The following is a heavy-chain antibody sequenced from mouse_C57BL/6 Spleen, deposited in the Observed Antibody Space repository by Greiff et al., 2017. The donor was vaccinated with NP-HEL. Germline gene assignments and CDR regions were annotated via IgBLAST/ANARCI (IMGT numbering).Heavy chain of an antibody. Sequence: EVQLQESGGGLVQPGGSLKLSCAASGFTFSDYYMYWVRQTPEKRLEWVAYISNGGGSTYYPDTVKGRFTISRDNAKNTLYLQMSRLKSEDTAMYYCARQGYYGSSPLYAMDYWGQGTSVTVSS. V-gene: IGHV5-12*01. CDR3: ARQGYYGSSPLYAMDY. CDR2: ISNGGGST. D-gene: IGHD1-1*01. J-gene: IGHJ4*01. CDR1: GFTFSDYY.